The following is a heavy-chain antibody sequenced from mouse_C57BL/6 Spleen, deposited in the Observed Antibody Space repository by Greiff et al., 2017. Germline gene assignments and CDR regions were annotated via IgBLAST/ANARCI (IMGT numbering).Heavy chain of an antibody. CDR1: GYSFTDYN. D-gene: IGHD1-1*01. CDR3: ARTGYGSSYWYFDD. V-gene: IGHV1-39*01. CDR2: INPNYGTT. J-gene: IGHJ1*03. Sequence: VQLQQSGPELVKPGASVKISCKASGYSFTDYNMNWVKQSNGQSLEWIGVINPNYGTTSYNQKFKGKATLTVDQSSSTAYMQLNSLTSEDSAVYYCARTGYGSSYWYFDDWGTGTTVTVSS.